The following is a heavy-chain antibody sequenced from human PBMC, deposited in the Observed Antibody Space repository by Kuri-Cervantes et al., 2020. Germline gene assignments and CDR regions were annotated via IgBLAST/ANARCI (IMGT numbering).Heavy chain of an antibody. CDR2: INPNSGGT. Sequence: ASVKVSCKASGYTFTGYYMHWVRQAPGQGLEWMGWINPNSGGTNYAQKFQGRVTMTRDTSISTAYMEKNRLRSDDTAVYYCARSVGPTAPLDYWGQGTLVTVSS. D-gene: IGHD1-26*01. V-gene: IGHV1-2*02. CDR3: ARSVGPTAPLDY. CDR1: GYTFTGYY. J-gene: IGHJ4*02.